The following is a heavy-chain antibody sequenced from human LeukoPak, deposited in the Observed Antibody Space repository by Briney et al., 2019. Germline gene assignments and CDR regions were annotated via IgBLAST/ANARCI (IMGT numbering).Heavy chain of an antibody. D-gene: IGHD3-3*01. CDR3: ARDLPGGITIFGG. Sequence: GGSLRLSCAASGSTFSSYWMHWVRQAPGKGLVWVSRINSDASLTSYADSVKGRFTISRDNAKNTLYLQMNNLRAEDTAVYYCARDLPGGITIFGGRGQGTLVTVSS. CDR2: INSDASLT. J-gene: IGHJ4*02. CDR1: GSTFSSYW. V-gene: IGHV3-74*01.